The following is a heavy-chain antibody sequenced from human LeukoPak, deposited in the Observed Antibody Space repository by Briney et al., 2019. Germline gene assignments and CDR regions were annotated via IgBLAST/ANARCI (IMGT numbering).Heavy chain of an antibody. CDR2: IYYSGST. V-gene: IGHV4-39*01. J-gene: IGHJ6*02. Sequence: PSETLSLTCTVSGGSISSSRYYWGWIRQPPGKGLEWIGSIYYSGSTYYNPSLKSRVTISVDTSKNQFSLKLSSVTAADTAVYYCARRARSDYYYGMDVWGQGTTVTVSS. CDR1: GGSISSSRYY. CDR3: ARRARSDYYYGMDV.